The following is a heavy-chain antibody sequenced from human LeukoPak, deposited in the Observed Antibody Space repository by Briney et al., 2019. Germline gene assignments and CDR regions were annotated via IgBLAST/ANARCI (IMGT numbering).Heavy chain of an antibody. J-gene: IGHJ2*01. D-gene: IGHD6-13*01. CDR2: IYYSGST. Sequence: SETLSLTCTVSGGSIRSYYWSWIRQPPGKGLEWIGYIYYSGSTNHNPSLKSRLTISVDTSKNQFSLKLSSVTAADTAVYYCARVYYSSSYDYWYFDLWGRGTLVTVSS. CDR3: ARVYYSSSYDYWYFDL. V-gene: IGHV4-59*01. CDR1: GGSIRSYY.